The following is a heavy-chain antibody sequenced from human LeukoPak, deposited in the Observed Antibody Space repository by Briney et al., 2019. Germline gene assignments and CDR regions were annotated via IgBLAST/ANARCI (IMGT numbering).Heavy chain of an antibody. Sequence: ASVKVSCKASGYTFTSYYMHWVRQAPGQGLEWMGIINPSGGSTTYAQKFQGRVTMTRDTSTSTVYMELSSLRSEDTAVFYCARGGSLAAAPHRYYFDYWDQGTLVTVSS. CDR3: ARGGSLAAAPHRYYFDY. CDR1: GYTFTSYY. CDR2: INPSGGST. D-gene: IGHD6-19*01. J-gene: IGHJ4*02. V-gene: IGHV1-46*01.